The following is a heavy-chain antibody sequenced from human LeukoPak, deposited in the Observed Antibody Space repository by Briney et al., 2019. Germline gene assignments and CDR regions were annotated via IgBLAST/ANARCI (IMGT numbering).Heavy chain of an antibody. J-gene: IGHJ4*02. V-gene: IGHV3-30*04. CDR1: GFTFSSYA. D-gene: IGHD3-10*01. CDR3: ARYSYFDY. CDR2: ISYDGSNK. Sequence: GGSLRLSCAASGFTFSSYAMSWVRQAPGKGLEWVAVISYDGSNKYYADSVKGRFTISRDNSKNTLYLQMNSLRAEDTAVYYCARYSYFDYWGQGTLVTVSS.